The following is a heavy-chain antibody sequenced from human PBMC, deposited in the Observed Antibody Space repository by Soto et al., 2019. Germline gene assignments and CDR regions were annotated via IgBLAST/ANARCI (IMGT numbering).Heavy chain of an antibody. CDR3: ARAFSSLTYAFDF. Sequence: GRSLRLSCAASGFTFSSYGMHWVRQAPGKGLEWVAVISYDGSNKYYADSVKGRFTISRDNSKNTLYLQMNSLRAEDTAVYYCARAFSSLTYAFDFWGQGTMVTVSS. J-gene: IGHJ3*01. CDR2: ISYDGSNK. CDR1: GFTFSSYG. D-gene: IGHD6-19*01. V-gene: IGHV3-30*03.